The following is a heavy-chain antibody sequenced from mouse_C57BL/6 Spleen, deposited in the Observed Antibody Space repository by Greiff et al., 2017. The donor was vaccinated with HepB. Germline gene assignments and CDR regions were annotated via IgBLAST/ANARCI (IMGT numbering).Heavy chain of an antibody. CDR1: GYTFTDYY. CDR2: INPNNGGT. J-gene: IGHJ4*01. Sequence: EVQLQQSGPELVKPGASVKISCKASGYTFTDYYMNWVKQSHGKSLEWIGDINPNNGGTSYNQKFKGKATLTVDKSSSTAYMELRSLTSEDSAVYYCAITTVVEDYAMDYWGQGTSVTVSS. V-gene: IGHV1-26*01. D-gene: IGHD1-1*01. CDR3: AITTVVEDYAMDY.